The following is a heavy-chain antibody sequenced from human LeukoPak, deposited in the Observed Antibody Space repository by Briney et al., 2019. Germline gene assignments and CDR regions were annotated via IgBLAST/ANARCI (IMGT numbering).Heavy chain of an antibody. D-gene: IGHD3-3*01. V-gene: IGHV4-59*01. CDR3: ASRFLEWLYDY. Sequence: SETLSLTCTVSGGSISSYYWSWIRQPPGKGLEWIGYIYYSGSTNYNPSLKGRVTISVDTSKNQFSLKLSSVTAADTAVYYCASRFLEWLYDYWGQGTLVTVSS. CDR2: IYYSGST. CDR1: GGSISSYY. J-gene: IGHJ4*02.